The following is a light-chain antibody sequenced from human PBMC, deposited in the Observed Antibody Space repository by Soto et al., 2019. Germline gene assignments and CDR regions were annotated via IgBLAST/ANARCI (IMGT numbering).Light chain of an antibody. Sequence: EIVLTQSPGTLPLSPGDRATLSCRASQNISSGHIAWYQQKPGQAPRLLIYGPSGRAIGIPDRFSGSGSGTDFSLSITGLEPEDFAVYYCHQFGSSPQTFXHGTKVDIK. CDR2: GPS. CDR1: QNISSGH. CDR3: HQFGSSPQT. V-gene: IGKV3-20*01. J-gene: IGKJ1*01.